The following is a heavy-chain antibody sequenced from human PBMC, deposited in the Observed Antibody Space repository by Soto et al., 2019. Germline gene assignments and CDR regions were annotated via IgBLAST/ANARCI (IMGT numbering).Heavy chain of an antibody. CDR1: GGSISSGDYY. V-gene: IGHV4-30-4*01. D-gene: IGHD6-13*01. Sequence: SETLSLTCTVSGGSISSGDYYWSWIRQPPGKGLEWIGYIYYSGSTYYNPSLKSRVTISVDTSKNQFSLKLSSVTAADTAVYYCARGGSWYNSYYYYYGMDVWGQGTTVTVS. J-gene: IGHJ6*02. CDR3: ARGGSWYNSYYYYYGMDV. CDR2: IYYSGST.